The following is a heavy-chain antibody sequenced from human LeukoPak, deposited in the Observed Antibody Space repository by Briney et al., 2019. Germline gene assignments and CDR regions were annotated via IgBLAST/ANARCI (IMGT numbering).Heavy chain of an antibody. J-gene: IGHJ4*02. V-gene: IGHV5-51*01. Sequence: GESLKISCKGSGYRFTSSWIGWVRQMPGKGLEWMGVIYPGDSDTRYSPSFQGHVTISADKSISTAYLQWSSLKASDTAMYYCAIYSDTYYFDHWGQGTLVTVSS. CDR2: IYPGDSDT. D-gene: IGHD1-26*01. CDR1: GYRFTSSW. CDR3: AIYSDTYYFDH.